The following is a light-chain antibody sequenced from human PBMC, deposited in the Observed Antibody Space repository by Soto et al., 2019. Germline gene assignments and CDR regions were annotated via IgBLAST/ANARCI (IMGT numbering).Light chain of an antibody. CDR1: SSDVGGYNY. Sequence: QSVLAQPASVFGRPGQSITSSCTGASSDVGGYNYVSWYQQHPGKAPKLMIYDVSNRPSGVSNRFSGSKSGNTASLTISGLQAEDEADYYCSSYTSRSSSTYVFGTGTKVTVL. J-gene: IGLJ1*01. CDR3: SSYTSRSSSTYV. V-gene: IGLV2-14*01. CDR2: DVS.